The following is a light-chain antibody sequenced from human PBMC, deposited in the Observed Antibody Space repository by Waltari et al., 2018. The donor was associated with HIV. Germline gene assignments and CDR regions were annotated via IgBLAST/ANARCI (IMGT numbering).Light chain of an antibody. V-gene: IGLV1-44*01. Sequence: QSVLTQPPSASGTPGQRVTISCSGSSSNIGSYTVNWYQQIPGTAPKLLIFSNNYRPSGVPDRFSGSKSGNSASLAISGLHSDDEADYFCAAWEDSLNGPIWVFGGGTKLTVL. J-gene: IGLJ3*02. CDR3: AAWEDSLNGPIWV. CDR2: SNN. CDR1: SSNIGSYT.